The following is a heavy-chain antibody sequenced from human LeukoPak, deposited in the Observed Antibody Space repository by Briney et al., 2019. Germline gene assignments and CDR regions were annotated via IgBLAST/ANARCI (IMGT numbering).Heavy chain of an antibody. D-gene: IGHD1-26*01. J-gene: IGHJ4*02. CDR3: ARGGGYYAIDY. V-gene: IGHV3-30*14. Sequence: GGSLRLSCAASGFTFSSYAMHWVRQAPGKGLEWVAVISYDGSNKYYADSVKGRFTISRDNSKNTLYLQMNNLRAEDTAVYYCARGGGYYAIDYWGQGTLVTVSS. CDR2: ISYDGSNK. CDR1: GFTFSSYA.